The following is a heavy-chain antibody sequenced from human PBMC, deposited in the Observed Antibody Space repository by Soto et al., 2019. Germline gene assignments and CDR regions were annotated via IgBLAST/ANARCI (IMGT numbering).Heavy chain of an antibody. CDR1: GGSIRSYY. Sequence: SETLSLTCTVSGGSIRSYYWSWIRQPPGKGLEWIGYIYNSGSTNYNPSLKSRVTISVDTSKNQFSLKLSSVTAADTAVYYCARTYSWYTAVGAYFDYWGQGTLVTVSS. D-gene: IGHD6-13*01. J-gene: IGHJ4*02. CDR3: ARTYSWYTAVGAYFDY. V-gene: IGHV4-59*12. CDR2: IYNSGST.